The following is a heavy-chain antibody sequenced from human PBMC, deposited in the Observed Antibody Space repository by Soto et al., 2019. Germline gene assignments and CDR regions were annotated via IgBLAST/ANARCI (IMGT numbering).Heavy chain of an antibody. Sequence: EVHLVESGGGLVQPGGSLRLSCAASGFTVSSKYMSWVRQAPGQGLEWVSLIQSGGPTYYADSVKGRFTISRDTSENTLHLQMASRRAEDTAVYYWARDDVLWDGGRCYGVPLAVGGKGTTVTVSS. CDR3: ARDDVLWDGGRCYGVPLAV. CDR1: GFTVSSKY. J-gene: IGHJ6*04. V-gene: IGHV3-66*01. CDR2: IQSGGPT. D-gene: IGHD2-15*01.